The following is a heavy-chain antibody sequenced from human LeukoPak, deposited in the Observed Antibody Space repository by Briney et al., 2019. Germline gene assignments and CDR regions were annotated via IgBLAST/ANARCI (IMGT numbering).Heavy chain of an antibody. CDR3: AKDTMYYYGSGSYFLDY. CDR1: GFTFSSYG. CDR2: ISYDGSNK. Sequence: GGSLRLSCAASGFTFSSYGMHWVRQAPGKGLEWVAVISYDGSNKYYADSVKGRLTISRDNSKNTLYLQMNSLRAEDTAVYYCAKDTMYYYGSGSYFLDYWGQGTLVTVSS. D-gene: IGHD3-10*01. V-gene: IGHV3-30*18. J-gene: IGHJ4*02.